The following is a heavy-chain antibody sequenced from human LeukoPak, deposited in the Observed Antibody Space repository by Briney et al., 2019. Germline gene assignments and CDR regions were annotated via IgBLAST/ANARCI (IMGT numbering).Heavy chain of an antibody. CDR3: AKDWNILTGRNCFDP. Sequence: GSSVKVSCKASGGTFSSYAISWVRQAPGQGLEWMGWVSPYNGDTNYAQKFQGRVTMSTDTSTSTAYMELRSLRFDDTAIYYCAKDWNILTGRNCFDPWGQGTLVTVSS. CDR2: VSPYNGDT. J-gene: IGHJ5*02. D-gene: IGHD3-9*01. CDR1: GGTFSSYA. V-gene: IGHV1-18*01.